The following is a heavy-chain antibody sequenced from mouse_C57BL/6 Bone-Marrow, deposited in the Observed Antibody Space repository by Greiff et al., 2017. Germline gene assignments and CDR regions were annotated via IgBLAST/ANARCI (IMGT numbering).Heavy chain of an antibody. CDR1: GYTFTSYW. Sequence: QVQLQQPGAELVKPGASVKLSCKASGYTFTSYWMHWVKQRPGQGLEWIGMIHPNSGSTNYNEKFKSKATLTVDKSSSTAYMQLSSLTSEDSAVYYCAGAYYYGIAWFAYWGQGTLVTVSA. CDR2: IHPNSGST. V-gene: IGHV1-64*01. J-gene: IGHJ3*01. D-gene: IGHD1-1*01. CDR3: AGAYYYGIAWFAY.